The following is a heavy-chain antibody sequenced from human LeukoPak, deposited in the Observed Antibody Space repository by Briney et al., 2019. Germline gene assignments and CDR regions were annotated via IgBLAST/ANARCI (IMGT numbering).Heavy chain of an antibody. CDR2: IYPRDGST. CDR1: GYSFTSNF. CDR3: ARDQEAFDY. V-gene: IGHV1-46*01. J-gene: IGHJ4*02. Sequence: ASVKVSCKASGYSFTSNFIHWVRQAPGQGLEWMGMIYPRDGSTSYAQKFQGRVTVTRDTSTSTVHMELSGLRSEDTAVYYCARDQEAFDYWGQGTLVTVSS.